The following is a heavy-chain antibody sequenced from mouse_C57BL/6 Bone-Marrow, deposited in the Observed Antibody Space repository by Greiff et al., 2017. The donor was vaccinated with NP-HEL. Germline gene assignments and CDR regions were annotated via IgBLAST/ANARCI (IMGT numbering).Heavy chain of an antibody. Sequence: EVKLVESGGGLVKPGGSLKLSCAASGFTFSDYGMHWVRQAPEKGLEWVAYISSGSSTIYYADTVKGRFTISRDNDKNTLFLQMTSLRSEDTAMYYCARIYGSSLYYAMDYWGQGTSVTVSS. CDR1: GFTFSDYG. J-gene: IGHJ4*01. V-gene: IGHV5-17*01. D-gene: IGHD1-1*01. CDR3: ARIYGSSLYYAMDY. CDR2: ISSGSSTI.